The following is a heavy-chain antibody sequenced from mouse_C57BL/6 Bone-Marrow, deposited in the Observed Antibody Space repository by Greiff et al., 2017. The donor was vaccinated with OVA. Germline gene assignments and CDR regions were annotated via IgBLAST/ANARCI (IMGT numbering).Heavy chain of an antibody. CDR1: GFNFKDDY. V-gene: IGHV14-4*01. D-gene: IGHD2-1*01. CDR3: TSYGNFDY. J-gene: IGHJ2*01. CDR2: IDPENGYT. Sequence: VQLQQSGAELVRPGASVKLSCTASGFNFKDDYMHWVKQRPEQGLEWIGWIDPENGYTDYASKFQGKATITADTSSNTDYLQLSSLTSEDTAVYYCTSYGNFDYWGQGTTLTVSS.